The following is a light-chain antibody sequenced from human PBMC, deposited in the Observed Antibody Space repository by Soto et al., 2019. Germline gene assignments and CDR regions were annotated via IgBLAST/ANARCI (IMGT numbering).Light chain of an antibody. Sequence: DIQMTQSPSSLSASVEDRVTITCRASQGIRNDLGRYQQKPGKDPKRLIYAASSLQSGVPSRFSGSGSGTEFTLTVSSLQPVDFATYYCLQPSSYPPLTFGGGTKVEIK. J-gene: IGKJ4*01. V-gene: IGKV1-17*01. CDR3: LQPSSYPPLT. CDR2: AAS. CDR1: QGIRND.